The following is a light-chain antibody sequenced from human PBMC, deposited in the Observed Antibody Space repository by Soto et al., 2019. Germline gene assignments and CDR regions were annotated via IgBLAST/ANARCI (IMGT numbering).Light chain of an antibody. CDR1: QSISSW. CDR2: DAS. V-gene: IGKV1-5*01. CDR3: QQYNSYSWT. J-gene: IGKJ1*01. Sequence: DITMTQSPSTLSAPIRERATITCRASQSISSWLAWYQQKPGKAPKLLIYDASSLESGVPSRFSGSRSGTEFTPTISSLQPDDFATCYCQQYNSYSWTFGQGTNVDIK.